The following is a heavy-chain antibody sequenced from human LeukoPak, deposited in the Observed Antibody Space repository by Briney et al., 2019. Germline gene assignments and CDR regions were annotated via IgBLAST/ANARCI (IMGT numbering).Heavy chain of an antibody. CDR2: IYTSGST. Sequence: SETLSLTCTVSGGSLSSYYWSWVRQPAGEGLEWIGRIYTSGSTNYNPSLKSRVTISVDTSKNQFSLKLSSVTAADTAVYYCARPRGQYSSDAFDIWGQGTMVTVSS. D-gene: IGHD6-6*01. V-gene: IGHV4-4*07. CDR3: ARPRGQYSSDAFDI. J-gene: IGHJ3*02. CDR1: GGSLSSYY.